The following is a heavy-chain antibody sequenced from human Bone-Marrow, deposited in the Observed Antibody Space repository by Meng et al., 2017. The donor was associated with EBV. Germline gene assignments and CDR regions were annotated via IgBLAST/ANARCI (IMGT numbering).Heavy chain of an antibody. CDR1: GFTFSSYA. J-gene: IGHJ5*02. Sequence: EVHLLESGGGLVQPGGSLRLSCAASGFTFSSYAMSWVRQAPGKGLEWVSAISGSGGSTYYADSVKGRFTISRDNSKNTLYLQMNSLRAEDTAVYYCAKWWSPWNWFDPWGQGTLVTVSS. D-gene: IGHD2-15*01. CDR2: ISGSGGST. CDR3: AKWWSPWNWFDP. V-gene: IGHV3-23*01.